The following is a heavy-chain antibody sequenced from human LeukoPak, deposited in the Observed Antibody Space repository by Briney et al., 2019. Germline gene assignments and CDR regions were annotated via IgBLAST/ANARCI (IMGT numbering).Heavy chain of an antibody. CDR2: IYSGGST. CDR1: GFTVSSNY. CDR3: ARDTYDSSGYYRNGMDV. V-gene: IGHV3-53*01. D-gene: IGHD3-22*01. J-gene: IGHJ6*02. Sequence: GGSLRLSCAASGFTVSSNYMSWVRQAPGKGLEWVSVIYSGGSTYYADSVKGRFTISRDNAKNSLYLQMNSLRAEDTAVYYCARDTYDSSGYYRNGMDVWGQGTTVTVSS.